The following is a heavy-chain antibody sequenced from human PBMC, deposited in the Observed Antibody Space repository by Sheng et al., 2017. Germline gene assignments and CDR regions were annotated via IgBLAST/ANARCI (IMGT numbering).Heavy chain of an antibody. CDR3: ARGAVATLDAFDV. V-gene: IGHV1-69-2*01. CDR2: LILQMVK. Sequence: EVQVEQSGAEVKKPGATVKISCKVSGHIFSDFYIHWVQQALEKGLSGWDLLILQMVKHSMXRSSRAEVTLSADTSKETVYMELSGLTSEDTALYYCARGAVATLDAFDVWGPRD. D-gene: IGHD6-19*01. J-gene: IGHJ3*01. CDR1: GHIFSDFY.